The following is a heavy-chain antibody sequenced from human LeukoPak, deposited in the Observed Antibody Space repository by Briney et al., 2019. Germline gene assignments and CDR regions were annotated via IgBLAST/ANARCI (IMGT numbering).Heavy chain of an antibody. J-gene: IGHJ4*02. V-gene: IGHV3-53*01. Sequence: GGSLRLSCAASGFTVSSNYMSWVRQAPGKGLEWVSVIYSGGSTYYADSVKGRFTISRDNSKNTLYPQMNSLRAEDTAVYYCAFSVAGTPFDYWGQGTLVTVSS. CDR2: IYSGGST. CDR3: AFSVAGTPFDY. D-gene: IGHD6-19*01. CDR1: GFTVSSNY.